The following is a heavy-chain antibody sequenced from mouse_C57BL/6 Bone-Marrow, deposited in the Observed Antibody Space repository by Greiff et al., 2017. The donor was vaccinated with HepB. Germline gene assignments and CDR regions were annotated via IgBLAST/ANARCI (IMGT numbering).Heavy chain of an antibody. CDR2: ISYDGSN. CDR1: GYSITSGYY. D-gene: IGHD2-3*01. Sequence: VQLKESGPGLVKPSQSLSLTCSVTGYSITSGYYWNWIRQFPGNKLEWMGYISYDGSNNYNPSLKNRISITRDTSKNQFFLKLNSVTTEDTATYYCAREGDGFDYWGQGTTLTVSS. V-gene: IGHV3-6*01. CDR3: AREGDGFDY. J-gene: IGHJ2*01.